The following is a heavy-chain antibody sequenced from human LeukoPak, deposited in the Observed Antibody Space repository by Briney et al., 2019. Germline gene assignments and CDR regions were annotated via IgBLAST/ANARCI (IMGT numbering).Heavy chain of an antibody. Sequence: PSETLSLTCAVSGGSISSGGYSWSWIRQPPGKGLEWIGYIYHSGSTYYNPSLKSRVTISVDTSKNQFSLKLSSVTAADTAVYYCARTPRDTWFGDVREYYFDYWGQGTLVTVSS. CDR3: ARTPRDTWFGDVREYYFDY. J-gene: IGHJ4*02. V-gene: IGHV4-30-2*02. CDR1: GGSISSGGYS. D-gene: IGHD3-10*01. CDR2: IYHSGST.